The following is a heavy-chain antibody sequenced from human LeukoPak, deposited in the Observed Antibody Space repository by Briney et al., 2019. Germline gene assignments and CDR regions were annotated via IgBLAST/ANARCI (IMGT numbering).Heavy chain of an antibody. Sequence: SETLSLTCAVYGGSFSGYYWSWIRQPPGKGLEWIGEINHSGSTSYNPSLKSRVTISVDTSKNQFSLKLSSVTAADTAVYYCARAGRVPAARRGFDPWGQGTLVTVSS. CDR1: GGSFSGYY. CDR2: INHSGST. V-gene: IGHV4-34*01. CDR3: ARAGRVPAARRGFDP. D-gene: IGHD2-2*01. J-gene: IGHJ5*02.